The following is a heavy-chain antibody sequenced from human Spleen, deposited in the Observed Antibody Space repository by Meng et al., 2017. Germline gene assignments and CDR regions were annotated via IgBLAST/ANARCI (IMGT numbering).Heavy chain of an antibody. Sequence: GRLAEFGGGLVKPGESLRLSCAASGFTFSDYYMSWVRQAPGKGLEWLSYISSSGSIIYSADSLKGRFTISRDNANNLLFLQMTSLRAEDTAIYYCAREYYYGSGMDSWGQGTLVTVSS. CDR1: GFTFSDYY. V-gene: IGHV3-11*01. D-gene: IGHD3-10*01. CDR2: ISSSGSII. J-gene: IGHJ5*01. CDR3: AREYYYGSGMDS.